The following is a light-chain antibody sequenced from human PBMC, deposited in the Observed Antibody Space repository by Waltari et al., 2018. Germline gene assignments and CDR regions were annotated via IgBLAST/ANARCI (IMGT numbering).Light chain of an antibody. J-gene: IGLJ2*01. Sequence: QSALTQPASVSGSPGQSITIPCSGTSSDVGGYNYVSWYQQYPGKAPKLMIYDVSHRPSGVSDLFSGSKSGSTASLTISGLQAEDEADYYCSSYTSSNTVVFGGGTKLTVL. V-gene: IGLV2-14*03. CDR1: SSDVGGYNY. CDR3: SSYTSSNTVV. CDR2: DVS.